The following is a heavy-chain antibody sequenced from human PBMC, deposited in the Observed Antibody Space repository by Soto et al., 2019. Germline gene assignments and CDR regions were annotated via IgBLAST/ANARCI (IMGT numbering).Heavy chain of an antibody. CDR1: GASVRSYH. Sequence: PSETLSLTCAVSGASVRSYHWSWIRQAAGKGLEWIGRVQMSGTTNYNPSLKTRVTMSLDTPKNEVSLRMTSVTAADTAVYFCAKDRSTMRWFDPWGQGILVTVSS. CDR2: VQMSGTT. D-gene: IGHD1-1*01. CDR3: AKDRSTMRWFDP. V-gene: IGHV4-4*07. J-gene: IGHJ5*02.